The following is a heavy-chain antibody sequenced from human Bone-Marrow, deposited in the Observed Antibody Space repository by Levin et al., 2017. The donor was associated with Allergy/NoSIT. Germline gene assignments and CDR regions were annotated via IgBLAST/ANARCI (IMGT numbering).Heavy chain of an antibody. CDR2: IKSKSDGGTT. CDR3: TIIKGGSTWQPSF. J-gene: IGHJ4*02. CDR1: GFTFSAVW. D-gene: IGHD6-13*01. Sequence: AGGSLRLSCAASGFTFSAVWMNWVRQAPGKGLEWVGRIKSKSDGGTTDYAAPVKGRFTISRDDSKTTFYLHMNSLKTEDTALYYCTIIKGGSTWQPSFWGQGTLVTVSS. V-gene: IGHV3-15*01.